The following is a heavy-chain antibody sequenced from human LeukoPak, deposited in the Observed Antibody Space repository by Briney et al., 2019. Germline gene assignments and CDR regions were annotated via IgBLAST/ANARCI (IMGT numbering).Heavy chain of an antibody. CDR1: GFTFSSYG. Sequence: PGGSLRLSCAASGFTFSSYGMSWVRQAPGKGLEWVSAISSSGSTIYYADSVKGRFTISRDNAKNSLYPQMNSLRAEDTAVYYCARDLPYYYDSSGYYLPFDYWGQGTLVTVSS. V-gene: IGHV3-48*04. J-gene: IGHJ4*02. CDR3: ARDLPYYYDSSGYYLPFDY. CDR2: ISSSGSTI. D-gene: IGHD3-22*01.